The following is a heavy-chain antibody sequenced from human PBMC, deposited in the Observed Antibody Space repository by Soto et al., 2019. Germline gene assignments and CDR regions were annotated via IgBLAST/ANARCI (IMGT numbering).Heavy chain of an antibody. D-gene: IGHD4-17*01. V-gene: IGHV3-33*01. CDR2: IWYDGSNK. J-gene: IGHJ4*02. Sequence: GGSLRLSCAASGFTFSSYGMHWVRQAPGKGLEWVAVIWYDGSNKYYADSVKGRFTISRDNSKNTLYLQMNSLRAEDTAVYYCARDQNYGDYVPFDYWGQGTLVTVSS. CDR1: GFTFSSYG. CDR3: ARDQNYGDYVPFDY.